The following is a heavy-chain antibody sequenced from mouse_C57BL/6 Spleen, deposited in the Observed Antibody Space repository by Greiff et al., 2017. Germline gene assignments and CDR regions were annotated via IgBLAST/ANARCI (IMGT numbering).Heavy chain of an antibody. Sequence: QVQLQQPGAELVMPGASVKLSCKASGYTFTSYWMHWVKQRPGQGLEWIGEIDPSDSYTNYNQKFKGKSTLTVDKSSSTAYMQLSSLTSEDSAVYYCARGYYYGSYFDVWGTGTTGTVSS. CDR2: IDPSDSYT. V-gene: IGHV1-69*01. D-gene: IGHD1-1*01. J-gene: IGHJ1*03. CDR3: ARGYYYGSYFDV. CDR1: GYTFTSYW.